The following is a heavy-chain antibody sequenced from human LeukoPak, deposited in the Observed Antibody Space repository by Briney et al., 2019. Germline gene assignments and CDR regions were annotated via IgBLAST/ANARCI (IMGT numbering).Heavy chain of an antibody. Sequence: GESLKISCKGSGYSFTTSWIAWVPQMPGKGLDWMGIIYPGDSDTRYSSSFRGQVTISADKSIRTAYLQWSSLRASDTAMYYCARGSPLDYWGQGTLVTVSS. V-gene: IGHV5-51*01. J-gene: IGHJ4*02. CDR1: GYSFTTSW. CDR2: IYPGDSDT. CDR3: ARGSPLDY.